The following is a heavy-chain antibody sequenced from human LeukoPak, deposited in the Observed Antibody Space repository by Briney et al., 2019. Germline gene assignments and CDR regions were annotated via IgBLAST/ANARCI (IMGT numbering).Heavy chain of an antibody. CDR1: GFTCGDYA. D-gene: IGHD3-10*01. V-gene: IGHV3-9*01. CDR2: IDWNGGNI. J-gene: IGHJ4*02. CDR3: AKSLGGWFGGLDY. Sequence: SLRLSCAASGFTCGDYAMHWVREAPGKGLEWVSGIDWNGGNIGYADSVKGRFTISRDNAKNSLYLQMNSLIIEDTAFYYCAKSLGGWFGGLDYWGQGTLVTVSS.